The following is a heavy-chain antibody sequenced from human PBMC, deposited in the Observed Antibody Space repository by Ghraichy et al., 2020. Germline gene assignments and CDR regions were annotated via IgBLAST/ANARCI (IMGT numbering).Heavy chain of an antibody. CDR1: GFTVSSNY. V-gene: IGHV3-53*01. CDR3: ARAGSTTVTTGGAFDI. CDR2: IYSGGST. D-gene: IGHD4-11*01. J-gene: IGHJ3*02. Sequence: GALRLSCAASGFTVSSNYMSWVRQAPGKGLEWVSVIYSGGSTYYADSVKGRFTISRDNSKNTLYLQMNSLRAEDTAVYYCARAGSTTVTTGGAFDIWGQGTMVTVSS.